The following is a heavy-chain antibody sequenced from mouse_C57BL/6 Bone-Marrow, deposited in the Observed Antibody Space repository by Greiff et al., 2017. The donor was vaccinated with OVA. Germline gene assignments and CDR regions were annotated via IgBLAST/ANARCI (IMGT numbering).Heavy chain of an antibody. V-gene: IGHV2-4*01. CDR1: GFSLTSYG. J-gene: IGHJ3*01. Sequence: VKVVESGPGLVQPSQSLSITCTVSGFSLTSYGVHWVRQPPGKGLEWLGVIWSGGSTDYNAAFISRLSISKDNSKSQVFFKMNSLQADDTAIYYCAIARADYYGSSFWFAYWGQGTLVTVSA. CDR3: AIARADYYGSSFWFAY. CDR2: IWSGGST. D-gene: IGHD1-1*01.